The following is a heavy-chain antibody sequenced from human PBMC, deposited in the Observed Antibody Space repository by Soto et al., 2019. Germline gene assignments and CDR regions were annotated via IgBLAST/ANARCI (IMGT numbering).Heavy chain of an antibody. CDR1: GDKFSSYT. D-gene: IGHD3-9*01. CDR3: ARDLFKYYDILTVGPLPLGY. CDR2: IVSFAGVP. V-gene: IGHV1-69*04. Sequence: SVKVSCKASGDKFSSYTISWVRQAPGQGLEWMGRIVSFAGVPIYAQIFQGRITITADSSSSTAYMELTSLTSDDTAVYYCARDLFKYYDILTVGPLPLGYWGQGTLVTVSS. J-gene: IGHJ4*02.